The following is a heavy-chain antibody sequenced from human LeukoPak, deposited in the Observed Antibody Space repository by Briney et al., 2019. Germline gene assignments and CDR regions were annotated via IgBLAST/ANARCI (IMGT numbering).Heavy chain of an antibody. Sequence: SVKVSCKASGGTFSSYAISWVRQAPGQGLEWMGGIIPIFGTANYAQKFQGRVTITADKSTSTAYMELSSLRSEDTAVYYCARGYSNYGGTDYWGQGTLVTVSS. V-gene: IGHV1-69*06. CDR2: IIPIFGTA. D-gene: IGHD4-11*01. CDR3: ARGYSNYGGTDY. J-gene: IGHJ4*02. CDR1: GGTFSSYA.